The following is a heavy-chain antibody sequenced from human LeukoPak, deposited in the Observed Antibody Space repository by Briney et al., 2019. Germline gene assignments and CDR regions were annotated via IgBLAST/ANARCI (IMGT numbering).Heavy chain of an antibody. D-gene: IGHD1/OR15-1a*01. CDR1: GYRFTTYW. Sequence: GESLKISCKGSGYRFTTYWIGWVRQMPGKGLEWMGIIFPGDSDTIYNPSFQGQVTISADKSIDTAYLQWSSLKASDTAMYYCATSESQTKFDFWGQGTLVTVSS. CDR3: ATSESQTKFDF. CDR2: IFPGDSDT. J-gene: IGHJ4*02. V-gene: IGHV5-51*01.